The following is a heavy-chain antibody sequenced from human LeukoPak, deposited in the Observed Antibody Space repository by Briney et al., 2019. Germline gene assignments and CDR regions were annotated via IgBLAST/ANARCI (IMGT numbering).Heavy chain of an antibody. J-gene: IGHJ5*02. V-gene: IGHV3-23*01. Sequence: GGSLRLSCAVSGFAFGSEAMSWVRQSPARGLEWVASISPGGGTTYYADSVKGRFTISRDNAKNSLYLQMNSLRAEDTAVYYCARDPIGWFGELPSFDPWGQGTLVTVSS. CDR3: ARDPIGWFGELPSFDP. CDR2: ISPGGGTT. CDR1: GFAFGSEA. D-gene: IGHD3-10*01.